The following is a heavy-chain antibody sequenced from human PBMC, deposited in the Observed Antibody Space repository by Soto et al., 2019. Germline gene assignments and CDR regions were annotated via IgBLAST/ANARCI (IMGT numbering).Heavy chain of an antibody. V-gene: IGHV3-33*01. J-gene: IGHJ6*02. CDR2: IWFDGSNK. CDR1: GFTFRSYG. D-gene: IGHD2-2*01. CDR3: ARDRLVPYGYGMDV. Sequence: QMQLVESGGGVVQPGRSLRLSCAASGFTFRSYGIHWVRQAPGKGLEWVALIWFDGSNKYYADSVKGRFAVSRDKSKNTLYLQMNSLRVEDTAVYYCARDRLVPYGYGMDVWGQGTTVTVSS.